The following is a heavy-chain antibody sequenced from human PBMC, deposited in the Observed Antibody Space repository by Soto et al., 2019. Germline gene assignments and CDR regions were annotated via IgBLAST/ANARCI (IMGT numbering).Heavy chain of an antibody. Sequence: EVQLVESGGGLGKPGGSLRLSCTASGFTFSSYGMNWVRQAPGKGLEWVSCISGSSSYIYYADSVKGRFTISRDNAKNSLYRQMNSLRAEDTDVYYCARRTGSWFDPWGQGTLVTVSS. J-gene: IGHJ5*02. CDR3: ARRTGSWFDP. CDR1: GFTFSSYG. CDR2: ISGSSSYI. V-gene: IGHV3-21*01. D-gene: IGHD2-15*01.